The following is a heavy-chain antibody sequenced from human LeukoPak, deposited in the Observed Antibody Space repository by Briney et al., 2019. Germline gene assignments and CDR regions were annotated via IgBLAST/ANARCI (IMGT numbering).Heavy chain of an antibody. Sequence: LSLTCIVSGYSISSGYFWGWVRQPPGKGLEWVSAISGSGGSTYYADSVKGRFTISRDNSKNTLYLQMNSLRAEDTAVYYCAESTMIRGVTFYYYIDVWGKGTTVTVSS. CDR2: ISGSGGST. J-gene: IGHJ6*03. CDR3: AESTMIRGVTFYYYIDV. CDR1: GYSISSGY. D-gene: IGHD3-10*01. V-gene: IGHV3-23*01.